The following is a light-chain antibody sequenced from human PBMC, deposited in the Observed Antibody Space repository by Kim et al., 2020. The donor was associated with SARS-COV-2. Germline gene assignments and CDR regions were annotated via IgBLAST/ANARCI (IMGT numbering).Light chain of an antibody. J-gene: IGKJ1*01. V-gene: IGKV1-27*01. Sequence: ASVGDICTIPCRESQDISNYLAWFQLKPGKAPKLLIYAAAALQPGVPSRCSGSGSGTDFTLTGTSLQPEYVATYYCQKCDSAPWTFGQGTKVDIK. CDR3: QKCDSAPWT. CDR2: AAA. CDR1: QDISNY.